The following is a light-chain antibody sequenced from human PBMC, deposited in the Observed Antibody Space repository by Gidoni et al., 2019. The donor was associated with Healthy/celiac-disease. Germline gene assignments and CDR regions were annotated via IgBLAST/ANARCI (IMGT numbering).Light chain of an antibody. V-gene: IGLV2-11*01. CDR2: DVS. CDR3: CSYAGSVV. Sequence: QSALTQPRAVSGSPGQSVTISCTGISSDVGGYNYVSWYQQHPGKAPKLMIYDVSTRPSGVPDRFSGSKSGNTASLTISGLQAEDEADYYCCSYAGSVVFGGGTKLTVL. CDR1: SSDVGGYNY. J-gene: IGLJ2*01.